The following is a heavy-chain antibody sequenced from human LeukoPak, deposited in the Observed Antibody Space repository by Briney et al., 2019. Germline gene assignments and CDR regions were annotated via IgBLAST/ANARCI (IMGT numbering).Heavy chain of an antibody. CDR1: GYIFTSYG. CDR2: ISAYNGNT. V-gene: IGHV1-18*01. Sequence: GASVKVSCKASGYIFTSYGISWVRQAPGQGLEWMGWISAYNGNTNYAQKLQGRVTMTTDTSTSTAYMELRSLRSDDTAVYYCARDRYSSSWYQLFDYWGQGTLVTVSS. J-gene: IGHJ4*02. D-gene: IGHD6-13*01. CDR3: ARDRYSSSWYQLFDY.